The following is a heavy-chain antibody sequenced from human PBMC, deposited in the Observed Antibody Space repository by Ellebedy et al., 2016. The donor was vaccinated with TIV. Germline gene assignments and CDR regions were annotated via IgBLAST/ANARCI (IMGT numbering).Heavy chain of an antibody. CDR3: AKGGRSSDNYYSSMDV. V-gene: IGHV3-23*01. CDR1: GFTFSSYG. J-gene: IGHJ6*02. Sequence: GESLKISXAASGFTFSSYGMHWVRQAPGKGLEWVSSISGGGGRTFDADSVKGRFTISRDNSKNTGYLQMNSLRADDTAIYYCAKGGRSSDNYYSSMDVWGQGTTVTVSS. CDR2: ISGGGGRT. D-gene: IGHD6-13*01.